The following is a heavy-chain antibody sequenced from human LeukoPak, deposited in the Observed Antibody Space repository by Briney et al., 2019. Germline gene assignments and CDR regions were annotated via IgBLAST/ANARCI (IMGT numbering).Heavy chain of an antibody. CDR1: GGSFSGDY. CDR2: IYHSGST. Sequence: SETLSLTCAVYGGSFSGDYWSWIRQPPGEGLGWSGEIYHSGSTNYNPSLKSRVTISVDTSKNQFSLKLSSVTAADTAVYYCARGFYFVVVPAATNYNMDVWGKGTTVTVSS. J-gene: IGHJ6*03. CDR3: ARGFYFVVVPAATNYNMDV. D-gene: IGHD2-2*01. V-gene: IGHV4-34*01.